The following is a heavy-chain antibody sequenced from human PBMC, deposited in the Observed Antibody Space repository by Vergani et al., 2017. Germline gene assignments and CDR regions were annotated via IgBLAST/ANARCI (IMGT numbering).Heavy chain of an antibody. CDR3: TTVVNYDFWSGYHAAGY. CDR2: IKSKTDGGTT. CDR1: GFTFSNAW. D-gene: IGHD3-3*01. J-gene: IGHJ4*02. Sequence: EVQLVESGGGLVKPGGSLRLSCAASGFTFSNAWMSWVRQAPGKGLEWVDRIKSKTDGGTTDYAAPVKGRFTISRDDSKNTLYLQMNSLKTEDTAVYYCTTVVNYDFWSGYHAAGYWGQGTLVTVSS. V-gene: IGHV3-15*01.